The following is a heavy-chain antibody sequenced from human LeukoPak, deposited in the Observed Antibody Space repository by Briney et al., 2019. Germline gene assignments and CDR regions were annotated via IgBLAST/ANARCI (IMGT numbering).Heavy chain of an antibody. D-gene: IGHD4-17*01. J-gene: IGHJ4*02. V-gene: IGHV3-30*18. CDR1: GFTFSSYG. CDR3: AKSTTATQRGYFDY. CDR2: ISYDGSNK. Sequence: PGRSLRLSCAASGFTFSSYGMHWVRQAPAKGLEWVAIISYDGSNKYYADSVKGRFTISRDNSKNALYLQMNSLRAEDTAVYYCAKSTTATQRGYFDYWGQGTLVTASS.